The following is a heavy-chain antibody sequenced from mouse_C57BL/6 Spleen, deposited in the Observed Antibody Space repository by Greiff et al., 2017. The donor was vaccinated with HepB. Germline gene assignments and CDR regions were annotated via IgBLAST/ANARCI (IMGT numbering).Heavy chain of an antibody. Sequence: VQLQQSGTELVKPGASVKLSCKASGYTFTSYWMHWVKQRPGQGLEWIGNINPSNGGTNYNEKFKSKATLTVDKSSSTAYKQLSSLTSEDSAVYYCARTRYYDDAMDYWGQGTSVTVSS. CDR3: ARTRYYDDAMDY. CDR2: INPSNGGT. CDR1: GYTFTSYW. J-gene: IGHJ4*01. D-gene: IGHD2-4*01. V-gene: IGHV1-53*01.